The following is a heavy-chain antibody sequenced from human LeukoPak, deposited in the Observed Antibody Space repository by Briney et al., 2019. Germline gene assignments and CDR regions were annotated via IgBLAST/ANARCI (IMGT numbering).Heavy chain of an antibody. D-gene: IGHD1-26*01. V-gene: IGHV1-2*02. CDR3: ARSIVGASGY. CDR2: INPNSGGT. Sequence: ASXKVSCKASGYTFTGYYMHLVRQAPGQGLEWMGWINPNSGGTNYAQKFQGRVTMTRNTSISTAYMELSRLRSDDTAVYYCARSIVGASGYWGQGTLVTVSS. CDR1: GYTFTGYY. J-gene: IGHJ4*02.